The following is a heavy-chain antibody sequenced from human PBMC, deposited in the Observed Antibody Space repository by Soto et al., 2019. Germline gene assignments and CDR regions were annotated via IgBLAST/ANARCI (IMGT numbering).Heavy chain of an antibody. CDR2: IYWDDDK. Sequence: QITLKESGPTLVKPTQTLTLTCTFSGFSLSTRGVGVGWIRQPPGKALEWLALIYWDDDKRYSPSLKSRLTITKDTSKNQVVLTMPNMDPVDTATYYCAHSNLYDIWTGYYFFHHWGQGTLVAVSS. CDR1: GFSLSTRGVG. D-gene: IGHD3-9*01. J-gene: IGHJ1*01. V-gene: IGHV2-5*02. CDR3: AHSNLYDIWTGYYFFHH.